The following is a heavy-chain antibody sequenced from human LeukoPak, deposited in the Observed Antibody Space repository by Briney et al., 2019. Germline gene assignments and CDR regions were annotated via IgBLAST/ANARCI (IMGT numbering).Heavy chain of an antibody. D-gene: IGHD2-2*02. CDR2: INPKSGDT. CDR1: GYSFTDYY. J-gene: IGHJ4*02. Sequence: ASVKVSCKESGYSFTDYYMHWVRQAPGQGLEWMGWINPKSGDTKYAQKFQGRITMTRDTSISTSYMELSRLRSDDTAVYYCARERCTTAGCDKSFDSWGQGTLIIVSS. V-gene: IGHV1-2*02. CDR3: ARERCTTAGCDKSFDS.